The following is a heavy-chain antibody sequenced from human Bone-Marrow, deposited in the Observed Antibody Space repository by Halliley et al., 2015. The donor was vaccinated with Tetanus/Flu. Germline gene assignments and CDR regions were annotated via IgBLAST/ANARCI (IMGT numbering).Heavy chain of an antibody. Sequence: QLVQSGAEVKKPGESLKISCEASGYSFATYWIGWVRQMPGKGLEWMGIIYPGNSDVRYSPSFQGQLTISADKSISTAYLQWSSLMASDPALYYCASQSSSPVGSPYGVQNYYLGQAPLVPLSS. CDR2: IYPGNSDV. CDR3: ASQSSSPVGSPYGVQNYY. V-gene: IGHV5-51*03. D-gene: IGHD4-17*01. CDR1: GYSFATYW. J-gene: IGHJ4*02.